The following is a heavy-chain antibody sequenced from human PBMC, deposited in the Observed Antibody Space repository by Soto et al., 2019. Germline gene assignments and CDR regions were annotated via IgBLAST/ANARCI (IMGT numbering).Heavy chain of an antibody. D-gene: IGHD3-22*01. J-gene: IGHJ1*01. CDR2: INAGNGNT. CDR3: ARDSYYYDSSGYQYFQH. V-gene: IGHV1-3*01. Sequence: ASVKVSCKASGYTFTSYAMHWVRQAPGQRLEWMGWINAGNGNTKYSQKFQGRVTITRDTSASTAYMELSSLRSEDTAVYYCARDSYYYDSSGYQYFQHWGQGXLVTVYS. CDR1: GYTFTSYA.